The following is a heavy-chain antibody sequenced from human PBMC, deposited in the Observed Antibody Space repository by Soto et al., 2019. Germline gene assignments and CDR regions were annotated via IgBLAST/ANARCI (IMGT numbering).Heavy chain of an antibody. CDR2: MNPNSGNT. J-gene: IGHJ5*02. D-gene: IGHD3-3*01. CDR1: GYTFTSYD. Sequence: ASVKVSCKASGYTFTSYDINWVRQATGQGLEWMGWMNPNSGNTGYAQKFQGRVTMTRNTSISTAYMELSSLRSEDTAVYYCARYYDFWSDYSYNWFDPWGQGTLVTVPS. CDR3: ARYYDFWSDYSYNWFDP. V-gene: IGHV1-8*01.